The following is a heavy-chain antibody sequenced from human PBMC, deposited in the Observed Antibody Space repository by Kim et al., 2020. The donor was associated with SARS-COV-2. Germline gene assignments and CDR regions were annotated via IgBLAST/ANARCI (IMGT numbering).Heavy chain of an antibody. CDR1: GFIFSDYA. CDR3: APLGESEPLA. J-gene: IGHJ5*02. V-gene: IGHV3-23*03. CDR2: IFSGGDTS. D-gene: IGHD1-26*01. Sequence: GGSLRLSCVASGFIFSDYAMTWVRQAPGKGLEGVSVIFSGGDTSSYSDSVKGRFVISRDVSKSTLYLQMDNLRRDDTGIYYCAPLGESEPLAWGRGTLVT.